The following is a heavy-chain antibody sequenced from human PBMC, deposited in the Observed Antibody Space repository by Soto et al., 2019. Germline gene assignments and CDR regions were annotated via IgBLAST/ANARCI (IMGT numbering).Heavy chain of an antibody. CDR2: IIPILGIA. D-gene: IGHD2-15*01. J-gene: IGHJ5*02. CDR3: ARVLGVGCSGGSCYGWFDP. Sequence: SVKVSCKASGGTFSSYTISWVRQAPGQGLEWMGRIIPILGIANYAQKFQGRVTITADKSTSTAYMELSSLRSEDTAVYYCARVLGVGCSGGSCYGWFDPWGQGTLVTVSS. V-gene: IGHV1-69*02. CDR1: GGTFSSYT.